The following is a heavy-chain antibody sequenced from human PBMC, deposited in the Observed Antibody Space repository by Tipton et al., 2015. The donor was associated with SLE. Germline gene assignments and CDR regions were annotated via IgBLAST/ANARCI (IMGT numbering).Heavy chain of an antibody. CDR3: ARGGEAVAGTSYFQH. D-gene: IGHD6-19*01. J-gene: IGHJ1*01. CDR2: IYYSGST. V-gene: IGHV4-39*07. Sequence: GLVKPSETLSLICTVSGGSISSSSYYWGWIRQSPGKGLEWIGSIYYSGSTRYNPSLKSRVTISVDTSKNQFSLKLSSVTAADTAVYYCARGGEAVAGTSYFQHWGQGTLVTVSS. CDR1: GGSISSSSYY.